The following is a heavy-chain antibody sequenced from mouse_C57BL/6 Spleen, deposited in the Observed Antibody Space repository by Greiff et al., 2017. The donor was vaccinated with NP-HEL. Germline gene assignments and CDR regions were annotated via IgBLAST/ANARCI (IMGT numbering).Heavy chain of an antibody. Sequence: QVQLQQSGPELVKPGASVKISCKASGYAFSSSWMNWVKQRPGKGLEWIGRIYPGDGDTNYNGKFKGKATLTADKSSSTAYMQLSSLTSEDSAVYFCARYHYGSIDYWGQGTTLTVSS. CDR1: GYAFSSSW. CDR3: ARYHYGSIDY. J-gene: IGHJ2*01. D-gene: IGHD1-1*01. CDR2: IYPGDGDT. V-gene: IGHV1-82*01.